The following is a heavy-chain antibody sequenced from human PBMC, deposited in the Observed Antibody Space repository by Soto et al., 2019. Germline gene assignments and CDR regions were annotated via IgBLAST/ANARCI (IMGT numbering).Heavy chain of an antibody. CDR2: INHSGST. CDR1: GGSFSGYY. Sequence: SETLSLTCAVYGGSFSGYYWSWIRQPPGKGLEWIGEINHSGSTNYNPSLKSRVTISVDTSKNQFSLKLSSVTAADTAVYYCARRYYYGSGSSPPQYFDYWGQGTLVTVSS. CDR3: ARRYYYGSGSSPPQYFDY. V-gene: IGHV4-34*01. D-gene: IGHD3-10*01. J-gene: IGHJ4*02.